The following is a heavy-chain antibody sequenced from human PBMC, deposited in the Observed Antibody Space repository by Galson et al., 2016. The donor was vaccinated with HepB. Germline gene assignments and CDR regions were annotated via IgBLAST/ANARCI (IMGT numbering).Heavy chain of an antibody. CDR2: ISYDGSDK. CDR3: ARRHTRTSFDRLNDALDI. D-gene: IGHD3-9*01. CDR1: GFSLTTFA. V-gene: IGHV3-30-3*01. Sequence: SLRLSCAASGFSLTTFAMHWVRQAPGKGLEWVAVISYDGSDKYYADSVKGRFTISRDNPRNTLYLQMDSLKADDTAVYYCARRHTRTSFDRLNDALDIWGQGTRVTVSS. J-gene: IGHJ3*02.